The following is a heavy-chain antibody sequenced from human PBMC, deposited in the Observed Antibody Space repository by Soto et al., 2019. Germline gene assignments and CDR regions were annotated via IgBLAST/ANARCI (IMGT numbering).Heavy chain of an antibody. CDR1: GYTFTSYG. CDR3: GRDKDYYGSGSYYHAHY. D-gene: IGHD3-10*01. CDR2: ISAYNGNT. J-gene: IGHJ4*02. Sequence: GASVKVSCKASGYTFTSYGISWVRQAPGQGLEWMGWISAYNGNTNYAQKLQGRVTMTTDTSTSTAYMELRSLRSDDTAVYYCGRDKDYYGSGSYYHAHYWGQGTLVTVSS. V-gene: IGHV1-18*01.